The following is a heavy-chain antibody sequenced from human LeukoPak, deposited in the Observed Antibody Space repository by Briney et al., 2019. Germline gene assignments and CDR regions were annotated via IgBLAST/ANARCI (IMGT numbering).Heavy chain of an antibody. Sequence: ASVKVSCKASGGTFSSYAISWVRQAPGQGLEWMGGIIPIFGTANYAQKFQGRVTITTDESTSTAYMELSSLRSEDTAVYYCASMGYCSSTSCYPNAAGQARYFQHWGQGTLVTVSS. J-gene: IGHJ1*01. CDR2: IIPIFGTA. CDR3: ASMGYCSSTSCYPNAAGQARYFQH. V-gene: IGHV1-69*05. D-gene: IGHD2-2*01. CDR1: GGTFSSYA.